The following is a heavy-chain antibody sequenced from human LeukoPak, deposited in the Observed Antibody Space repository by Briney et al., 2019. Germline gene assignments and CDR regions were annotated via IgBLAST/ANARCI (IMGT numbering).Heavy chain of an antibody. D-gene: IGHD3-22*01. CDR2: IKQDGSEN. Sequence: PGGSLRLSCTASGFTFSRYWMSWVRQAPGKGLEWVGNIKQDGSENYYVDSVKGRFTISRDNAKNSLYLQMNSLRAEDTAVYYCARQKYYYDSSGYGAFDYWGQGTLVTVSS. CDR3: ARQKYYYDSSGYGAFDY. J-gene: IGHJ4*02. V-gene: IGHV3-7*01. CDR1: GFTFSRYW.